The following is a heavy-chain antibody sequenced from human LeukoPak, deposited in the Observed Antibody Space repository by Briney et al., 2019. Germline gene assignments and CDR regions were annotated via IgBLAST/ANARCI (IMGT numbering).Heavy chain of an antibody. Sequence: GGSLRLSCAASRFTSSSYAMSWVRQGPGKGVGWVSAISGSGGSTYYADSVKGRFTISRDHSKNPLYLQMNSLRAEDTAVYYCAKDTAQWLANFDYWGQGTLVTVSS. D-gene: IGHD6-19*01. V-gene: IGHV3-23*01. J-gene: IGHJ4*02. CDR3: AKDTAQWLANFDY. CDR1: RFTSSSYA. CDR2: ISGSGGST.